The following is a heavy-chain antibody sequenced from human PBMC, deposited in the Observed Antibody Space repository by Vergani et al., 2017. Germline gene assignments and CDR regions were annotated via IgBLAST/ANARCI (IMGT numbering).Heavy chain of an antibody. CDR2: IYYSGST. D-gene: IGHD2-2*01. Sequence: QVQLQESGPGLVKPSQTLSLTCIVSGGSISSGGYYWSWIRQHPGKDLEWIGSIYYSGSTYYNPSLKSRVTISVDTSKNQFSLKLSSVTAADTAVYYCARHSAIVGVHDYWGQGTLVTVSS. CDR3: ARHSAIVGVHDY. CDR1: GGSISSGGYY. J-gene: IGHJ4*02. V-gene: IGHV4-39*01.